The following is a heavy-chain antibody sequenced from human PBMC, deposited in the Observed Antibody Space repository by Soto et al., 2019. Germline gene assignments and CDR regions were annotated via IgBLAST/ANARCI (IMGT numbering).Heavy chain of an antibody. J-gene: IGHJ4*02. CDR2: IWYDGSNK. CDR3: SRDWYYYDSSCYYDY. V-gene: IGHV3-33*01. D-gene: IGHD3-22*01. Sequence: QVQLVESGGGVVQPGRSLRLSCAASGFTFSSYGMHWVRQAPGKGLEWVAVIWYDGSNKYYADSVKGRLTISRDNSQTTLYLHMNSLRAEDTAVYYCSRDWYYYDSSCYYDYCAQGTLVTVSS. CDR1: GFTFSSYG.